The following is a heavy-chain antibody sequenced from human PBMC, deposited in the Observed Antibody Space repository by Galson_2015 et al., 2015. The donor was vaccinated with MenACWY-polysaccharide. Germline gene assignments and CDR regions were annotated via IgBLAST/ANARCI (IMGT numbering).Heavy chain of an antibody. D-gene: IGHD2-21*02. V-gene: IGHV3-23*01. CDR1: GFTFSSSA. J-gene: IGHJ6*02. CDR2: IRNNGDIT. CDR3: LAYDCAWGIQDAIDV. Sequence: SLRLSCAASGFTFSSSAMSWVRQAPGKGLEWLSAIRNNGDITFNADSVKGRFTISRDNSKNTLYLQMNSLRAEDTAVYYCLAYDCAWGIQDAIDVWGQGTTVTVSS.